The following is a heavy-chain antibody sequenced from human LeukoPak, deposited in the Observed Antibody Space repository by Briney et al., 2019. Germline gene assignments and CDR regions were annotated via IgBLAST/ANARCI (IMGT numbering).Heavy chain of an antibody. V-gene: IGHV3-43*02. Sequence: PSGGSLRLSCAASGFTFDHFAIHWVRQAPGKGLEWVSLISADGTTTFYADSVKGRFTISRDNSKNSLYLQMNSLRTEDTALYYCAKDIRDRGYADCWGQGTLVTVSS. J-gene: IGHJ4*02. D-gene: IGHD3-22*01. CDR1: GFTFDHFA. CDR3: AKDIRDRGYADC. CDR2: ISADGTTT.